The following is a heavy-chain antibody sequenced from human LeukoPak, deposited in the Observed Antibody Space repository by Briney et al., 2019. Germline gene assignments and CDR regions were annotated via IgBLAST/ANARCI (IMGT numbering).Heavy chain of an antibody. CDR2: INSNSGGT. CDR1: GYTFTDYY. J-gene: IGHJ4*02. Sequence: ASVKVSCKASGYTFTDYYMHWVRQAPGQGLEWMGWINSNSGGTNYAQKFQGWVTMTRDTSISTAYLELSRLKSDDTALYYCARDREVGQWLANFDSWGQGTLVTVSS. CDR3: ARDREVGQWLANFDS. D-gene: IGHD6-19*01. V-gene: IGHV1-2*04.